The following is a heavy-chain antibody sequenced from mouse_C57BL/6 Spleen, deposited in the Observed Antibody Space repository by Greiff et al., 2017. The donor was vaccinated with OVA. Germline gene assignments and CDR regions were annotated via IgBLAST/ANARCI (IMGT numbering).Heavy chain of an antibody. CDR1: GFTFSDYG. CDR2: ISSGSSTI. J-gene: IGHJ3*01. CDR3: ARNGFAY. V-gene: IGHV5-17*01. Sequence: EVKLVESGGGLVKPGGPLKLSCAASGFTFSDYGMHWVRQAPEKGLEWVAYISSGSSTIYYADTVKGRFTISRDNAKNTLFLQMTSLRSEDTAMYYCARNGFAYWGQGTLVTVSA.